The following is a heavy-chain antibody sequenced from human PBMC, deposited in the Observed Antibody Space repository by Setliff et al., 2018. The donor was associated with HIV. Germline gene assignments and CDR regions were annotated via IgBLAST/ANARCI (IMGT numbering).Heavy chain of an antibody. V-gene: IGHV1-69-2*01. D-gene: IGHD3-22*01. CDR3: ARGILDYYDSSGYLYYFDY. CDR1: GYTFPDYY. CDR2: IDPDRGDT. J-gene: IGHJ4*02. Sequence: ASVKVSCKVSGYTFPDYYMQWVRQAPGKGLEWMGLIDPDRGDTVYAQKFQGRVTITADKSTSTACMELSSLRSEDTAVYYCARGILDYYDSSGYLYYFDYWGQGTLVTVSS.